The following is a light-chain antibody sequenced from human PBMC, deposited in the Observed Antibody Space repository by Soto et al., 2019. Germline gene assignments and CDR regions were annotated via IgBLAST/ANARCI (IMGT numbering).Light chain of an antibody. Sequence: QSVLTQPPSVSEAPRQRVTISCSGSSSNIGNNAVNWYQQLPGKAPKLLIYYDDLLPSGVSDRFSGSKSGTSASLAISGLQSEDEADYYCEAWDDSLNGVLFGGGTKLTVL. CDR2: YDD. CDR1: SSNIGNNA. CDR3: EAWDDSLNGVL. V-gene: IGLV1-36*01. J-gene: IGLJ2*01.